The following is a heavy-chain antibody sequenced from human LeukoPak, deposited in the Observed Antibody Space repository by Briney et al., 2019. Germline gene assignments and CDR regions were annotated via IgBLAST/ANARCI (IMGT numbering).Heavy chain of an antibody. CDR2: ISSDSSYI. Sequence: PGGSLRLSCAASGFIFSSYAMNWFRQAPGKGLEWFSSISSDSSYIYYADSLKGRFTVSRDNAKNLLYLQMNSLRAADTAVYYCARYYGSGSPPFDCWGQGTLVTVSS. D-gene: IGHD3-10*01. CDR3: ARYYGSGSPPFDC. V-gene: IGHV3-21*01. J-gene: IGHJ4*02. CDR1: GFIFSSYA.